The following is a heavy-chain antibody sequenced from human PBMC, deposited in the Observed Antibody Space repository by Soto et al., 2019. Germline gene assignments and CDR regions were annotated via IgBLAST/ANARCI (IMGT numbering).Heavy chain of an antibody. CDR2: IIPILGIA. V-gene: IGHV1-69*02. J-gene: IGHJ5*02. Sequence: QVQLVQSGAEVKKPGSSVKVSCKASGGTFSSYTISWVRQAPGQGLEWMGRIIPILGIANYAQKFQGRVTSTADKSTSTAYMELSSLRSEDTAVYYCAAEGGDSYGYGWFDPWGQGTLVTVSS. CDR1: GGTFSSYT. D-gene: IGHD5-18*01. CDR3: AAEGGDSYGYGWFDP.